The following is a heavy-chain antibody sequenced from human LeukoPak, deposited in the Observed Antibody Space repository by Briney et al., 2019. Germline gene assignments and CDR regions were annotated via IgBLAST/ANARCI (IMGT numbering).Heavy chain of an antibody. V-gene: IGHV3-15*01. D-gene: IGHD3-10*01. CDR2: IKSKTDGGTT. CDR1: GFTFSNAW. CDR3: NTDRRYGSGSCFDY. J-gene: IGHJ4*02. Sequence: PGGSLRLSCAASGFTFSNAWMSWVRQAPGKGLEWVGRIKSKTDGGTTDYAAPVKGRFTIARDDSKNTLYLQMNSLKTEDTAVYYCNTDRRYGSGSCFDYWGQGTLVTVSS.